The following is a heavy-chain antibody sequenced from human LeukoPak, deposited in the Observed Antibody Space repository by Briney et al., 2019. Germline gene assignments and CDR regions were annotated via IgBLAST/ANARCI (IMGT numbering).Heavy chain of an antibody. Sequence: PGGSLRLSCAASGFTVSSNYMSWVRQAPGKGLEWVSVIYSGGSTYYADSVKGRFTISRDNSKNTLYLQMNSLRAEDTAVYYCASTVTPGYSSGWYYWGQGTLVTVSS. D-gene: IGHD6-19*01. CDR1: GFTVSSNY. J-gene: IGHJ4*02. V-gene: IGHV3-66*01. CDR2: IYSGGST. CDR3: ASTVTPGYSSGWYY.